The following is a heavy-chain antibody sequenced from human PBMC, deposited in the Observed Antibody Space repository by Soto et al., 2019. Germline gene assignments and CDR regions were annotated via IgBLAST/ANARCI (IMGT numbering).Heavy chain of an antibody. V-gene: IGHV3-30*18. D-gene: IGHD2-15*01. J-gene: IGHJ3*02. CDR2: ISYYGSNK. CDR1: GFTFSSYG. CDR3: AKGRTNDGGNAFDI. Sequence: QVQLVESGGGVVQPWRSLRLSCAASGFTFSSYGMHWVRPAPGKVLEWVAVISYYGSNKYYADSVKGRFTISRDTSKKTIYLQMNGLRAEDTAVYYCAKGRTNDGGNAFDIWGQGTMVTVSS.